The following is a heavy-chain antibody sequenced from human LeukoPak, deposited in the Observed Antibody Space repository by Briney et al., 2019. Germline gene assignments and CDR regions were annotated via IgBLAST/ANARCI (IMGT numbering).Heavy chain of an antibody. CDR1: GGSFSGYF. CDR3: ARGPPLTYDGSGYYFFDY. CDR2: INHGGST. V-gene: IGHV4-34*01. D-gene: IGHD3-22*01. Sequence: SETLSLTCAVYGGSFSGYFWTWIRQPPGKGLESIGEINHGGSTNYNPSLKSRVTISVDTSKNHFSLKLSSLTAADTAVYYCARGPPLTYDGSGYYFFDYWGQGTLVTVSS. J-gene: IGHJ4*02.